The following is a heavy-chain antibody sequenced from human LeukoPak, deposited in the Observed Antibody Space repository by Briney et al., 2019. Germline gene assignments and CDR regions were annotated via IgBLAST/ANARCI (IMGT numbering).Heavy chain of an antibody. V-gene: IGHV4-39*01. CDR2: VYYNGAT. Sequence: SETLSLTCTVSGGSISSSNIYWGWIRQPPGKALAWIGSVYYNGATYYSPETGFSISLDTSKNQFSLKKTSVSAADTAVYYCARHGPGVGTQSEYLQHWGQGTLVTVSS. J-gene: IGHJ1*01. CDR1: GGSISSSNIY. D-gene: IGHD1-1*01. CDR3: ARHGPGVGTQSEYLQH.